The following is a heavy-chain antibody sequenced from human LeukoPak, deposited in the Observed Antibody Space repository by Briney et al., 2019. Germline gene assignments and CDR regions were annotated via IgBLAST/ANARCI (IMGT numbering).Heavy chain of an antibody. J-gene: IGHJ4*02. CDR3: AHYGSGSYFDY. V-gene: IGHV3-23*01. CDR2: ISRSGGST. Sequence: GGSLRLSCAASGFTFNNYTMSWVRQAPGKGLEWVSTISRSGGSTYYADSVKGRFTISRDNSKNTLYLQMNSLRAEDTAVYYCAHYGSGSYFDYWGQGTLVTVSS. CDR1: GFTFNNYT. D-gene: IGHD3-10*01.